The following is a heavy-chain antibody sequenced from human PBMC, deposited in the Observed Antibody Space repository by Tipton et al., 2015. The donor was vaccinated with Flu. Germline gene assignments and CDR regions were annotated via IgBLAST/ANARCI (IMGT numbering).Heavy chain of an antibody. Sequence: TLSLTCTVPGGSISSSSYYWGWIRQPPGKGLEWIGSIYYSGSTYYNPSLKSRVTISVDTSKNQFSLKLSSVTAADTAVYYCARVSSSGWWYFDLWGRGTLVTVSS. CDR1: GGSISSSSYY. J-gene: IGHJ2*01. CDR2: IYYSGST. V-gene: IGHV4-39*07. D-gene: IGHD6-19*01. CDR3: ARVSSSGWWYFDL.